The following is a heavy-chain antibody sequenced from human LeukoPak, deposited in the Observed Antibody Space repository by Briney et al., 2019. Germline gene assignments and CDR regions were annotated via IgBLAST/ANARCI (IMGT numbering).Heavy chain of an antibody. J-gene: IGHJ4*02. CDR1: GFTFSSYS. Sequence: GGSLRLSCAASGFTFSSYSMNWVRQAPGKGLEWVSSISSSSSYIYYADSVKGRFTISRDNAKNSLDLQMNSLRAEDTAVYYCAKNTESQVIFRDWGQGTLVTVSS. CDR2: ISSSSSYI. V-gene: IGHV3-21*01. CDR3: AKNTESQVIFRD. D-gene: IGHD2-15*01.